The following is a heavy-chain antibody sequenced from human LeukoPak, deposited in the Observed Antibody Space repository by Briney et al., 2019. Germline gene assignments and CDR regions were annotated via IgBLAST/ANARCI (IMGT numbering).Heavy chain of an antibody. Sequence: PGGSLRLSCAASGFTFSSYSMNWVRQAPGKGLEWVSSISSSSSYIYYADSVKGRFTISRDNAKNSLYLQMNSLRAEDTAVYYCAKDFPDYGDYGNWFDPWGQGTLVTVSS. CDR3: AKDFPDYGDYGNWFDP. J-gene: IGHJ5*02. CDR1: GFTFSSYS. D-gene: IGHD4-17*01. V-gene: IGHV3-21*01. CDR2: ISSSSSYI.